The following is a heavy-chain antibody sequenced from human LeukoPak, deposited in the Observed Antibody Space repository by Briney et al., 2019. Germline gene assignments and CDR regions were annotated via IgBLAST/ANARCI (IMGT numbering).Heavy chain of an antibody. CDR1: GGSISSSSYY. Sequence: SETLSLTCTVSGGSISSSSYYWGLIRQPPGKGLEWIGSIYYSGSTYYNPSLKSRVTISVDTSKNQFSLKLSSVTAADTAVYYCARDGDTMVRGPNWFDPWGQGTLVTVSS. CDR3: ARDGDTMVRGPNWFDP. CDR2: IYYSGST. J-gene: IGHJ5*02. V-gene: IGHV4-39*07. D-gene: IGHD3-10*01.